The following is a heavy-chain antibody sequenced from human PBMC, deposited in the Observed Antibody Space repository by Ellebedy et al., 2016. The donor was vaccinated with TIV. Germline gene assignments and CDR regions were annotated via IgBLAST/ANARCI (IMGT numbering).Heavy chain of an antibody. CDR3: ARDASPHYYDSSGYNFDY. CDR1: GYTFSTYY. J-gene: IGHJ4*02. D-gene: IGHD3-22*01. CDR2: INPSGGST. V-gene: IGHV1-46*01. Sequence: AASVKVSCKASGYTFSTYYMHWVRQAPGQGLEWMGIINPSGGSTSYAQKFQGRVTMTRDTSTSTVYMELSSLRSEDTAVYYCARDASPHYYDSSGYNFDYWGQGTLVTVSS.